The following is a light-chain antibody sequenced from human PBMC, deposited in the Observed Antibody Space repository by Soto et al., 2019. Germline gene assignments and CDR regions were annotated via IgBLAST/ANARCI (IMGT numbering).Light chain of an antibody. V-gene: IGKV1-39*01. CDR2: AAS. J-gene: IGKJ2*01. Sequence: DIQMTQSPSSLSASVGDRVTITCRASQSISSYLNWYQQKPGKAPKLLIYAASSLQSGVPSRFRGRGSGTDFTLKISSLQTEDFATYYSQQSESTPYTFGQGTKLEIK. CDR1: QSISSY. CDR3: QQSESTPYT.